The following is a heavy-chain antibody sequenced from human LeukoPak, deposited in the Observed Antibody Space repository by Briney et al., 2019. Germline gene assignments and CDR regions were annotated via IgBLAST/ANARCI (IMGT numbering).Heavy chain of an antibody. D-gene: IGHD3-16*01. J-gene: IGHJ6*04. CDR3: ARMTFGGMDV. CDR2: TRSKANNHTT. V-gene: IGHV3-72*01. Sequence: GGSLRLSCAASGITLSDQYMEWVRQTPGKGLEWVGRTRSKANNHTTEYAASVKGRFTISRDDSNNSLYLQMNSLKTEDTAVYYCARMTFGGMDVWGNGTTVTVSS. CDR1: GITLSDQY.